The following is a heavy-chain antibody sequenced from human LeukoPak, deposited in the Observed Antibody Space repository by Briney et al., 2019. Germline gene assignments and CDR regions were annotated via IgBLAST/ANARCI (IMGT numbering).Heavy chain of an antibody. Sequence: GGSLRLSCAASGFTFSNYGMNWVRQAPGKGLEWVAVISYDGSNKYYADSVKGRFTITRDNSANTLYLQMNSLRTEDTAVYYCAKLTTLTTNKTSPWGQGTLVTVSS. CDR1: GFTFSNYG. CDR3: AKLTTLTTNKTSP. J-gene: IGHJ5*01. V-gene: IGHV3-30*18. D-gene: IGHD4-11*01. CDR2: ISYDGSNK.